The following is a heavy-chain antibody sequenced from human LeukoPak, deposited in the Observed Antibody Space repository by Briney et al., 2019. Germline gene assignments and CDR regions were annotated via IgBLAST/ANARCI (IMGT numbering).Heavy chain of an antibody. CDR3: AREYSSSWGDAFDI. CDR2: ISGSGDYT. CDR1: GFTFSDYA. V-gene: IGHV3-23*01. Sequence: AGGSLRLSCAASGFTFSDYAMSWVRQAPGKGLEWVSTISGSGDYTYYADSVKGRFSISRDNSKNTLHLQMNSLRAEDTAVYYCAREYSSSWGDAFDIWGQGTMVTVSS. D-gene: IGHD6-13*01. J-gene: IGHJ3*02.